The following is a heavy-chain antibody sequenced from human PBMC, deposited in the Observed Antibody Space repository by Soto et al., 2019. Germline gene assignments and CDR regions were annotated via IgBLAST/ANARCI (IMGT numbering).Heavy chain of an antibody. Sequence: GASVKVSCKASGYTFTSYGISWVRQAPGQGLEWMGWISAYNANTNYAQKFQGRVTMTTDTSTNTAYMELRSLRSDDTAVYYCARDSYLEWKYVWGTYSLSGYWSQGTPVTGSS. J-gene: IGHJ4*02. CDR3: ARDSYLEWKYVWGTYSLSGY. CDR1: GYTFTSYG. V-gene: IGHV1-18*01. CDR2: ISAYNANT. D-gene: IGHD3-16*01.